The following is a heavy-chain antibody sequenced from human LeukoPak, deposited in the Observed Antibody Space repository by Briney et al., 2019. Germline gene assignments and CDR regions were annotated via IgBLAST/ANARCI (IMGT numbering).Heavy chain of an antibody. D-gene: IGHD2-8*01. CDR1: GFTFSSYS. V-gene: IGHV3-21*01. CDR3: ARGVPNDAFDI. Sequence: GGSLRLSCAASGFTFSSYSMNWVRQAPGKGLEWVSSISSSSSYIYYADSVKGRFTNARDNAKNSLYLQMNSLRAEHTAVYYCARGVPNDAFDIWGQGTMVTVSS. CDR2: ISSSSSYI. J-gene: IGHJ3*02.